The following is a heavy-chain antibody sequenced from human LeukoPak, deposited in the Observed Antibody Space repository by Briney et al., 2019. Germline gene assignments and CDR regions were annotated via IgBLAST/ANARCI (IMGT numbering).Heavy chain of an antibody. J-gene: IGHJ4*02. V-gene: IGHV3-30*18. CDR3: AKEDSGSYYSFDY. CDR2: ISYDGSSK. D-gene: IGHD1-26*01. CDR1: GFTFSSYG. Sequence: GRSLRLSCAASGFTFSSYGMHWVHQAPGKGLEWVAVISYDGSSKYYADSVKGRFTISRDNPKNTLYLEMNSLRAEDTAVYYCAKEDSGSYYSFDYWGQGTLVTVSS.